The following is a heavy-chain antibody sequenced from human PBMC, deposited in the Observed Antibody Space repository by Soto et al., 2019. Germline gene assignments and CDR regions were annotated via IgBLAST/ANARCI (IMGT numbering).Heavy chain of an antibody. CDR2: IYYSGTT. CDR3: ARAWTAAAGWANWFDL. J-gene: IGHJ5*02. V-gene: IGHV4-31*03. Sequence: QVQLQESGPGLVEPSQTLSLTCTVSGGSISGAGYYWSWIRQNPGKGLEWIGYIYYSGTTYYNPSLKSRLTISVDTSKTQMSLNLQSVTAADTAVYYCARAWTAAAGWANWFDLWGQGTLVTVSS. D-gene: IGHD6-13*01. CDR1: GGSISGAGYY.